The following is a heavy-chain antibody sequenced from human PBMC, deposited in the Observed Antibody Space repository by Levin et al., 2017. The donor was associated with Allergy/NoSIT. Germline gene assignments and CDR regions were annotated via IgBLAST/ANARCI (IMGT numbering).Heavy chain of an antibody. J-gene: IGHJ5*02. CDR1: GGSFSGYY. CDR3: ARVVVPAAMQGWFDP. CDR2: INHSGST. D-gene: IGHD2-2*01. V-gene: IGHV4-34*01. Sequence: PSETLSLTCAVYGGSFSGYYWSWIRQPPGKGLEWIGEINHSGSTNYNPSLKSRVTISVDTSKNQFSLKLSSVTAADTAVYYCARVVVPAAMQGWFDPWGQGTLVTVSS.